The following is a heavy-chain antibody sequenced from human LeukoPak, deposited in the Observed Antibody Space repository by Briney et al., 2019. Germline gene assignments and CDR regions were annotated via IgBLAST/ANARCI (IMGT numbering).Heavy chain of an antibody. D-gene: IGHD1-26*01. Sequence: GGSLRLSCAASGFTFSSSAMSWVRQAPGKGLEWVSAISNNGGYTYYADSVQGRFTISRDNSKSTLCLQMNSLRAEDTAVYYCAKVSGATIDYWGQGTLVTVSS. CDR2: ISNNGGYT. CDR1: GFTFSSSA. J-gene: IGHJ4*02. V-gene: IGHV3-23*01. CDR3: AKVSGATIDY.